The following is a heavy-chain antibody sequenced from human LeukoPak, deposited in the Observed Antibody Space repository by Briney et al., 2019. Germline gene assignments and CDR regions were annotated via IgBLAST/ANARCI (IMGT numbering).Heavy chain of an antibody. Sequence: PGGSLRLSCAASGVTFSSYAMSCVRQAPGKGLEWVSGISGSGGSTYYADSVKGRFTISRDNSKNTLYLQMNSLRAEDTAVYYCAKISGSYSPFDYWGQGTLVTVSS. D-gene: IGHD1-26*01. CDR3: AKISGSYSPFDY. J-gene: IGHJ4*02. CDR1: GVTFSSYA. V-gene: IGHV3-23*01. CDR2: ISGSGGST.